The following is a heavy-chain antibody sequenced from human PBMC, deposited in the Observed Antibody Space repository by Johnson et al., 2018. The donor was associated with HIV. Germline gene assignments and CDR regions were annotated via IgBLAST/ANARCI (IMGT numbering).Heavy chain of an antibody. CDR1: GFTFSSYW. Sequence: QVQLVESGGGLVQPGGSLRLSCAASGFTFSSYWMSWVRQAPGKGLEWVAVIWYDGSNKYYADSVKGRFTISRDNSKNTLYLQMNSLTIEDTAVFYCAKTRMGGILDAFDLWGQGTMVIVS. V-gene: IGHV3-30*02. D-gene: IGHD3-10*01. CDR3: AKTRMGGILDAFDL. J-gene: IGHJ3*01. CDR2: IWYDGSNK.